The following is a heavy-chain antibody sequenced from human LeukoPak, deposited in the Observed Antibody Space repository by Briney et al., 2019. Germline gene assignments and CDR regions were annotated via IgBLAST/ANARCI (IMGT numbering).Heavy chain of an antibody. J-gene: IGHJ3*02. V-gene: IGHV3-21*01. CDR1: GFTFSSYT. CDR2: ISSSSSYI. CDR3: ARDLDDYSDNDGAFHI. Sequence: GGSLRLSCAASGFTFSSYTMNWVRQAPGKGLEWVSSISSSSSYIYYADSVKGRFTISRDNAKNSLYLQMSSLRAEDTAVYYCARDLDDYSDNDGAFHIWGQGTMVTVSS. D-gene: IGHD4-17*01.